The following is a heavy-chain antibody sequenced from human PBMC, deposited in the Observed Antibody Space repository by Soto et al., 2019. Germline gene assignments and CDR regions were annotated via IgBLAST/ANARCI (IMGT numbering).Heavy chain of an antibody. Sequence: GGSLRLSCSVSGFTFSNYGIHWVRQAPGKGLEWVSAIRGSGDSTYYADSVKGRFTISRDNSKNTLYLQMNSLSAEDTAVYSGAKERGEERGGVGSWGQGTLVTVSS. D-gene: IGHD1-1*01. CDR3: AKERGEERGGVGS. CDR1: GFTFSNYG. CDR2: IRGSGDST. J-gene: IGHJ4*02. V-gene: IGHV3-23*01.